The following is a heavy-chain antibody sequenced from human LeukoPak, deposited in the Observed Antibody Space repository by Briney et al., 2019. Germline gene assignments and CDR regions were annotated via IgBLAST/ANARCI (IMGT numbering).Heavy chain of an antibody. CDR1: GYTFTSYA. V-gene: IGHV1-69*04. D-gene: IGHD2-2*02. J-gene: IGHJ4*02. CDR3: AGEHEHCSSTSCYTDLDY. Sequence: GASVKVSCKASGYTFTSYAISWVRQAPGQGLEWMGRIIPILGIANYAQKFQGRVTITTDESTSTAYMELSSLRSEDTAVYYCAGEHEHCSSTSCYTDLDYWGQGTLVTVSS. CDR2: IIPILGIA.